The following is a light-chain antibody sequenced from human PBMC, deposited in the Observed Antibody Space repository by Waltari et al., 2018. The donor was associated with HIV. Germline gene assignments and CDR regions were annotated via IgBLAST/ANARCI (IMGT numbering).Light chain of an antibody. J-gene: IGKJ2*01. CDR2: ATS. V-gene: IGKV3-20*01. Sequence: ENVLTQSPGTLSLSPGERATLSCRASQTANNNASAWFLQKPGQAPRLLIYATSTRVTGIPDRFSGSGSGTDFTLTISRLQPEDFGVYYCEQYSSSPRTFGQGTKLEMK. CDR3: EQYSSSPRT. CDR1: QTANNNA.